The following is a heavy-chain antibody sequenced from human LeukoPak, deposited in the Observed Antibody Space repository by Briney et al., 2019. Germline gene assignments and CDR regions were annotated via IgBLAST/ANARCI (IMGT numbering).Heavy chain of an antibody. CDR3: AHKEESPYYYGSGTYFNWFDP. CDR1: GFSLSTSGVG. Sequence: SGPTLVNPTQTLTLTCTFSGFSLSTSGVGVAWIRQPPGKAPEYLALIYWDDDKRYSPSLKSRLTITKDTSKNQVVLTLTDMDPVDTATYYCAHKEESPYYYGSGTYFNWFDPWGQGTLVTVSS. J-gene: IGHJ5*02. V-gene: IGHV2-5*02. CDR2: IYWDDDK. D-gene: IGHD3-10*01.